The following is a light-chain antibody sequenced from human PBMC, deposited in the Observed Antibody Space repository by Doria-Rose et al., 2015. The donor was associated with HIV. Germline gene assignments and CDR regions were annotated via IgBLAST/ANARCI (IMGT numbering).Light chain of an antibody. CDR3: HQYGTSWT. J-gene: IGKJ1*01. Sequence: TQSPGTLSLSPGERATLSCRASQSFSSTYLAWYQQKPGQAPSLLIYDGSTRATGIPDRFSASGSGTDSTLTINRLEPEDFALYYRHQYGTSWTFGQGTKVEI. CDR2: DGS. CDR1: QSFSSTY. V-gene: IGKV3-20*01.